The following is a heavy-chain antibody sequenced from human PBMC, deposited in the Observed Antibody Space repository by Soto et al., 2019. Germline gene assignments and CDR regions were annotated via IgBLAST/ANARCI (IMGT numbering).Heavy chain of an antibody. CDR3: ASCSGGSCPNYYYYGMDV. Sequence: ESLKISCKGPGYSFTSYWISWVRQMPGKGLEWMGRIDPSDSYTNYSPSFQGHVTISADKSISTAYLQWSSLKASDTAMYYCASCSGGSCPNYYYYGMDVWGQGTTVTVSS. CDR1: GYSFTSYW. V-gene: IGHV5-10-1*01. CDR2: IDPSDSYT. D-gene: IGHD2-15*01. J-gene: IGHJ6*02.